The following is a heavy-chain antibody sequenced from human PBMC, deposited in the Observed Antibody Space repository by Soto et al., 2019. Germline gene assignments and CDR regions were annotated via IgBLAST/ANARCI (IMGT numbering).Heavy chain of an antibody. CDR2: ISGNSDTI. J-gene: IGHJ3*01. D-gene: IGHD1-7*01. CDR1: GFTFSSYA. CDR3: GRWNYAFDV. V-gene: IGHV3-48*04. Sequence: GGSLRLSCAASGFTFSSYAMSWVRQAPGKGLEWVSGISGNSDTIGYADSVKGRFTISRDNAKNSIFLQMSSLRAEDTAVYYCGRWNYAFDVWGQGTMVTVSS.